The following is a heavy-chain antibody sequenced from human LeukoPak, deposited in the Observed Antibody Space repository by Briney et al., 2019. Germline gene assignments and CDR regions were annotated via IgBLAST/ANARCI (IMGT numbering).Heavy chain of an antibody. CDR3: AKDLERGVVAAAGSN. J-gene: IGHJ4*02. D-gene: IGHD6-13*01. CDR1: GFTFSSYS. V-gene: IGHV3-21*01. Sequence: PGGSLRLSCAASGFTFSSYSMNWVRQAPGKGLEWVSSISSSSSYIYYADSVKGRFTISRDNAKNTLYLQMNSLRAEDTAVYYCAKDLERGVVAAAGSNWGQGTLVTVSS. CDR2: ISSSSSYI.